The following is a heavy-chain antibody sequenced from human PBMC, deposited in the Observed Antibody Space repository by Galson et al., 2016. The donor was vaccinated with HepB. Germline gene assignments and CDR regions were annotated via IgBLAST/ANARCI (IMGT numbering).Heavy chain of an antibody. D-gene: IGHD5-18*01. CDR2: ISSGGSYK. V-gene: IGHV3-21*01. Sequence: SLRLSCAASGFTFNTYSMNWVRQAQGKGLEWVSSISSGGSYKYYADSVKGRFTTSRDNAKNSLYLQMNSLRAEDTAVYYCARKGPDVHTSMLTAWGQGTLVSVSS. CDR1: GFTFNTYS. CDR3: ARKGPDVHTSMLTA. J-gene: IGHJ5*02.